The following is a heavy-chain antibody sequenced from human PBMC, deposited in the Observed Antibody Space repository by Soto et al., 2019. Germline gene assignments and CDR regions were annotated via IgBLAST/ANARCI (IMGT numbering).Heavy chain of an antibody. CDR1: GDRFSSNMAA. J-gene: IGHJ6*02. CDR2: TYYRSKWYN. D-gene: IGHD3-10*01. V-gene: IGHV6-1*01. CDR3: ARGALTMVRGVIIYYYYGMDV. Sequence: HTLSVTGGISGDRFSSNMAACNCIRQSPSRGLEGLGRTYYRSKWYNDYAVSVKSRITINPDTSKNQFSLQLNSVTPEDTAVYYCARGALTMVRGVIIYYYYGMDVWGQGTTVTV.